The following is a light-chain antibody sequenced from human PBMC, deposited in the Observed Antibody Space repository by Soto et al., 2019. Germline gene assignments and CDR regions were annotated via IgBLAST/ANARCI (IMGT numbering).Light chain of an antibody. CDR1: SSDVGGYNY. V-gene: IGLV2-14*01. CDR2: EVS. CDR3: CSYTSANTFV. Sequence: QSALTQPASVSGSPGQSITISCTGTSSDVGGYNYVSWYQHHPGKAPKFMIYEVSNRPSGVSNRFSGSKSGNTASLTISGLQAEDAADYYCCSYTSANTFVFGTGTKVTVL. J-gene: IGLJ1*01.